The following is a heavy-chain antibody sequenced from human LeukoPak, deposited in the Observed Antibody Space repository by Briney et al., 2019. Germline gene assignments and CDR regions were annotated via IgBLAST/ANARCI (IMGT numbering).Heavy chain of an antibody. D-gene: IGHD3-10*01. CDR2: IDQHGTEE. V-gene: IGHV3-7*01. CDR3: ARDPTPSPQKFGLNWFDP. CDR1: GFTFSNYW. J-gene: IGHJ5*02. Sequence: PGGSLRLSCAASGFTFSNYWMNWFRQAPGKGLEWVANIDQHGTEENYVDSVEGRSTISRDNAKNSLHLQMNSLRAEDTAVYYCARDPTPSPQKFGLNWFDPWGQGTLVTVSS.